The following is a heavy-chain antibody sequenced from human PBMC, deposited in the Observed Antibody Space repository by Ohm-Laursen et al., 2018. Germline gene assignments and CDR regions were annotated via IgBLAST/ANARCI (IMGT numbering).Heavy chain of an antibody. CDR2: SRDKANSYTT. CDR1: GFTFDDHY. CDR3: ARTRNFQPYDV. V-gene: IGHV3-72*01. D-gene: IGHD2/OR15-2a*01. J-gene: IGHJ3*01. Sequence: SLRLSCAASGFTFDDHYMDWVRQAPGKGLELVARSRDKANSYTTAYVASVKGRFSISRDDSENSLYLQMNSLKTEDMAVYYCARTRNFQPYDVWGQGTMVIVSS.